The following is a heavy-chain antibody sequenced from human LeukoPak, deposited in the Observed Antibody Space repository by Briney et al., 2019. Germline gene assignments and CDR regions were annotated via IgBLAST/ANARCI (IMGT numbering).Heavy chain of an antibody. J-gene: IGHJ3*02. CDR3: AREAIVDAFDI. CDR2: ISSSSSTI. Sequence: GGSLRLSCAASGFTFSSYSMNWVRQAPGKGLEWVSSISSSSSTIYYADSVKGRFTISRDNAKNSLYLQMNSLRAEDTAVYYCAREAIVDAFDIWGQGTMVTVSS. V-gene: IGHV3-48*01. CDR1: GFTFSSYS. D-gene: IGHD3-22*01.